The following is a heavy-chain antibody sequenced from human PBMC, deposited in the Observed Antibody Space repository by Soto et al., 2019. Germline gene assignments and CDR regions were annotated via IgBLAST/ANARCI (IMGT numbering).Heavy chain of an antibody. V-gene: IGHV4-59*01. CDR2: IPYSGTT. D-gene: IGHD6-13*01. CDR1: GGSMRNYF. Sequence: PSETLSLTCTVSGGSMRNYFWTWVRQPPGKGLEWIGYIPYSGTTSFFPSYNPSLRSRVTISEDTSKNQFSLQLLSVTTADTAVYFCAAAEASSRNLAPYYLDFWGQGTLVTVSS. CDR3: AAAEASSRNLAPYYLDF. J-gene: IGHJ4*02.